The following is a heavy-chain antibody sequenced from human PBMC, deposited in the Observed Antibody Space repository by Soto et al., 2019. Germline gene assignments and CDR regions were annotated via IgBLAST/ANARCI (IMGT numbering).Heavy chain of an antibody. CDR3: ARGDNYDSSGYAH. CDR2: LHDSGRT. Sequence: SETLSLTCTVSGDSIISSNYYWGWIRQPPGKGLEWIGYLHDSGRTNYNPSLKSRLTISADTSKNQFSLKLTSVTAADTAVYYCARGDNYDSSGYAHWGQGTLVTVSS. CDR1: GDSIISSNYY. J-gene: IGHJ4*02. V-gene: IGHV4-61*05. D-gene: IGHD3-22*01.